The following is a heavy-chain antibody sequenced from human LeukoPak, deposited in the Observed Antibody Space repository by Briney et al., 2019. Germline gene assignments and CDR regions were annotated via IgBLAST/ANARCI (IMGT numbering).Heavy chain of an antibody. CDR1: GGSFSGYY. D-gene: IGHD6-6*01. CDR3: ARGLFSKYSSSFHYYYYYMDV. J-gene: IGHJ6*03. CDR2: IKHSGST. V-gene: IGHV4-34*01. Sequence: SETLSLTCAVYGGSFSGYYWSWIRQPPGKGLEWIGEIKHSGSTNYNPSLKSRVTISVDTSKNQFSLKLSSVTAADTAVYYCARGLFSKYSSSFHYYYYYMDVWGKGTTVTVSS.